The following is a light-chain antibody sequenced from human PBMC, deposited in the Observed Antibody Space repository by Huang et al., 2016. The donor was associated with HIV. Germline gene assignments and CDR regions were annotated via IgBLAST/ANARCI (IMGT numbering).Light chain of an antibody. CDR3: QQRNSWPPRFT. CDR1: QSVSNY. J-gene: IGKJ3*01. CDR2: DAS. V-gene: IGKV3-11*01. Sequence: EFVLTQSPATLSLSPGARATLSCRASQSVSNYLAWYQQKPGQAPRLLIYDASNRAAGIPARCSGRGAGTYFTLTISSLAPEDFAVYYCQQRNSWPPRFTFGPGTKVDIK.